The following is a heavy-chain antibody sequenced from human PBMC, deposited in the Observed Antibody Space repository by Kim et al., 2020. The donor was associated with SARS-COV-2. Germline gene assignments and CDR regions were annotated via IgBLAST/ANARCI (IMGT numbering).Heavy chain of an antibody. Sequence: SETLSLTCAVYGGSFSGYYWSWIRQPPGKGLEWIGEINHSGSTNYNPSLKSRVTISVDTSKNQFSLKLSSVTAADTAVYYCARDRRVRSTAYYYYYYGMDVWGQGTTVTVSS. CDR3: ARDRRVRSTAYYYYYYGMDV. CDR1: GGSFSGYY. V-gene: IGHV4-34*01. D-gene: IGHD3-10*01. J-gene: IGHJ6*01. CDR2: INHSGST.